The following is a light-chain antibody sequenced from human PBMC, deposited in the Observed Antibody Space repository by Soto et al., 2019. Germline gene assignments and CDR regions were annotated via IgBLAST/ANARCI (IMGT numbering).Light chain of an antibody. Sequence: QSVLTQPPSASGTPGQRVTISCSGSSSSIGSNSVNWYQQLPRTAPKVLIYTNNQRPSGVPDRFSGSKSGTSASLAISGLQSEDEAYYYCAAWDGSLNVYVFGTGTKVTVL. J-gene: IGLJ1*01. CDR2: TNN. V-gene: IGLV1-44*01. CDR1: SSSIGSNS. CDR3: AAWDGSLNVYV.